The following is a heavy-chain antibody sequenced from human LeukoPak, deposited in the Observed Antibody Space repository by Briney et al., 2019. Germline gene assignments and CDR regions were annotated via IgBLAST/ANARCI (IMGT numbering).Heavy chain of an antibody. V-gene: IGHV1-8*01. CDR2: MSPNSGYT. CDR1: GYTFTGYD. Sequence: GASVKVSCKASGYTFTGYDVNWVRQATGQGLEWMGWMSPNSGYTGYAQKFQGRVTMTRDTSISTAYMELSSLRSEDTAVYYCARDYGANSGWFDPWGQGTLVTVSS. J-gene: IGHJ5*02. D-gene: IGHD4-23*01. CDR3: ARDYGANSGWFDP.